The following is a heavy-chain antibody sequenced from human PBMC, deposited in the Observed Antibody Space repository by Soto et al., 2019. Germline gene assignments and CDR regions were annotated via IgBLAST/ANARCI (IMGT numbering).Heavy chain of an antibody. J-gene: IGHJ5*02. V-gene: IGHV4-39*01. CDR2: IYYSGNT. Sequence: PSETLSLTCTVSGGSISSSSYYWGWIRQPPGKGLEWIGSIYYSGNTYYNPSLKSRVTISVDTAKNQFSLKLSSVTAADTAVYYCARGWAVAGRRHWFDPWGQGFLVTVSS. CDR3: ARGWAVAGRRHWFDP. CDR1: GGSISSSSYY. D-gene: IGHD6-19*01.